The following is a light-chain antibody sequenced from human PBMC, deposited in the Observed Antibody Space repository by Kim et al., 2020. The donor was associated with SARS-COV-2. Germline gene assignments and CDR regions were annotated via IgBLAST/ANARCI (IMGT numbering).Light chain of an antibody. V-gene: IGKV1-12*01. CDR3: QQGSSFPLT. J-gene: IGKJ4*01. CDR2: DAS. Sequence: AAVGDRVTITCRASQGIKNWLSWYQQKPGKAPMLLIYDASTVERGVPPRVSGSGSGTDFSLTISSLQSEDFATYFCQQGSSFPLTFGGGTKVDIK. CDR1: QGIKNW.